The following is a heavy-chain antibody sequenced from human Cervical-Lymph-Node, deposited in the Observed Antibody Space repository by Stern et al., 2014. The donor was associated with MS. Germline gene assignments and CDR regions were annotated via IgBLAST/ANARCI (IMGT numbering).Heavy chain of an antibody. CDR1: GFTFKTFT. V-gene: IGHV3-21*01. CDR3: ARGSLCSSSSCYKGGFDP. J-gene: IGHJ2*01. D-gene: IGHD2-2*02. Sequence: EDQLVESGGGLVKPGGSLRLSCVASGFTFKTFTMNWVRQTPGKGLEWIASISASSTYIYYADSMKGRFAVSRDNAKNSLYLQMNNLSAEDTAVYYCARGSLCSSSSCYKGGFDPWGRGTQVTVSS. CDR2: ISASSTYI.